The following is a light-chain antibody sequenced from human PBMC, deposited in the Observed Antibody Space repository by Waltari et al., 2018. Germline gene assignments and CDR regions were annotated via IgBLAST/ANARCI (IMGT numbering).Light chain of an antibody. CDR1: RGSIPRRY. CDR3: QSYDSSYPAV. CDR2: EDN. J-gene: IGLJ7*01. V-gene: IGLV6-57*01. Sequence: NFMLTQPHSVSESPGKTVTISCTRSRGSIPRRYVQWFQQRPGSSPTTVIFEDNQRPSGVPDRFSGSIDSSSNSASLTISGLQTEDEADYYCQSYDSSYPAVFGGGTQLTVL.